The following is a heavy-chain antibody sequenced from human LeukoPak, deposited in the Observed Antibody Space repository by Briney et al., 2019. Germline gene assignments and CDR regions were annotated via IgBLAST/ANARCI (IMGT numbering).Heavy chain of an antibody. CDR3: ARRDGSGRRIVASYNWFDP. CDR1: GGSISSGSYY. V-gene: IGHV4-61*02. J-gene: IGHJ5*02. D-gene: IGHD3-10*01. CDR2: IYTSGST. Sequence: SETLSLTCTVSGGSISSGSYYWSWIRQPAGKGLEWIGRIYTSGSTNYNPSLKSRVTISVDTSKNQFSLKLSSVTAADTAVYYCARRDGSGRRIVASYNWFDPWGQGTLVTVSS.